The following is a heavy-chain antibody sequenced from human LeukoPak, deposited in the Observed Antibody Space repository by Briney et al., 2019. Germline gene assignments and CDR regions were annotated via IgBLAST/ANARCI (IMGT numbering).Heavy chain of an antibody. D-gene: IGHD3-9*01. V-gene: IGHV4-39*01. CDR2: IYYSGST. CDR3: ARGGYYDILTGPLS. CDR1: GGSISSSSYY. Sequence: SETLSLTCTVSGGSISSSSYYWGWIRQPPGKGLEWIGSIYYSGSTYYNPSLKSRVTISVDTSKNQFSLKLSSVTAADTAVYYCARGGYYDILTGPLSWGQGTLVTVSS. J-gene: IGHJ5*02.